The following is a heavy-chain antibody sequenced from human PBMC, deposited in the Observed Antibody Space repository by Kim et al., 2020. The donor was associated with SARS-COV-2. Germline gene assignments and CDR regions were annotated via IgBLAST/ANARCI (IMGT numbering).Heavy chain of an antibody. D-gene: IGHD5-12*01. CDR1: GFTFSSYS. V-gene: IGHV3-48*02. CDR2: ISSSSSTI. CDR3: ARGPVEMATIRFDY. Sequence: GGSLRLSCAASGFTFSSYSMNWVRQAPGKGLEWVSYISSSSSTIYYADSVKGRFTISRDNAKNSLYLQMNSLRDEDTAVYYCARGPVEMATIRFDYWGQGTLVTVSS. J-gene: IGHJ4*02.